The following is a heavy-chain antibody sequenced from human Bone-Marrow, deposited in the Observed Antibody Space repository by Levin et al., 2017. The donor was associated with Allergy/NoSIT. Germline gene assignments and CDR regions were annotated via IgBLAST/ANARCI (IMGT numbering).Heavy chain of an antibody. CDR3: ARDPKRGYSYGCYYGMDV. D-gene: IGHD5-18*01. CDR2: IYYSGST. CDR1: GGSIRSSSYY. Sequence: SQTLSLPCTVSGGSIRSSSYYWGWIRQPPGKGLEWIGSIYYSGSTYYNPSLKSRVTISVDTSKNQFSLKLSSVTAADTAVYYCARDPKRGYSYGCYYGMDVWGQGTTVTVSS. J-gene: IGHJ6*02. V-gene: IGHV4-39*07.